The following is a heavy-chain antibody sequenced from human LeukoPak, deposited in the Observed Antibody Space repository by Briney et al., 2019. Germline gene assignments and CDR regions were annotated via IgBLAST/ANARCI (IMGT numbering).Heavy chain of an antibody. V-gene: IGHV3-21*01. Sequence: GGSLRLSFAASGFTFSSYSMNWVRQAPGKGLEWVSSISSSSSYIYYADSVKGRFTISRDNAKNSLYLQMNSLRAEDTAVYYCAGLDYYGSGSHYWGQGALVTVSS. CDR1: GFTFSSYS. CDR2: ISSSSSYI. CDR3: AGLDYYGSGSHY. D-gene: IGHD3-10*01. J-gene: IGHJ4*02.